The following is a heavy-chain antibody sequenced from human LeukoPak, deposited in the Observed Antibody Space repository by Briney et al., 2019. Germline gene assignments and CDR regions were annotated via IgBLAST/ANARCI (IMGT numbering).Heavy chain of an antibody. CDR2: ISTDGNDK. CDR1: GFTFSGYA. Sequence: GGSLRLSCAASGFTFSGYAMHWVRQAPGKGLEWLTVISTDGNDKHYADSVKGRFTVARDNSKNTLLLQMNNVRTEGTAVYYCAKDKSVSADYYFDYWGQGTLVTVSS. J-gene: IGHJ4*02. CDR3: AKDKSVSADYYFDY. D-gene: IGHD3-10*01. V-gene: IGHV3-30*04.